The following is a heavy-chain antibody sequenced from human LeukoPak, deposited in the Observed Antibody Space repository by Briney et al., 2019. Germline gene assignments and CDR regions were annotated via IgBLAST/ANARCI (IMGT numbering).Heavy chain of an antibody. Sequence: ASVKVSCKASGYTLTSYYMHWVRQAPGQGPEWMGVINPSGGRTTSYAQKIQGRVTMTRDTSMSTVNMELSSLRSEDTAVYYCAREFGHCYGDNCFYFFDTWGQGFRVTVSS. CDR1: GYTLTSYY. CDR3: AREFGHCYGDNCFYFFDT. CDR2: INPSGGRT. V-gene: IGHV1-46*01. J-gene: IGHJ4*02. D-gene: IGHD4-23*01.